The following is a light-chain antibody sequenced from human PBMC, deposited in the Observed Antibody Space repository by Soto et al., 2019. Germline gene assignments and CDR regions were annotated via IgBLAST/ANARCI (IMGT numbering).Light chain of an antibody. V-gene: IGLV2-23*01. CDR1: SSDVGSYNL. Sequence: QSALTQPASVSGSPGQSITISCTGTSSDVGSYNLVSWYQQHPGKAPKLMIYEGNERPSGVSNRFSGSKSRNTASLTISGLQAEDEADYYCCSYAGSSTWVFGGGTKLTVL. J-gene: IGLJ3*02. CDR3: CSYAGSSTWV. CDR2: EGN.